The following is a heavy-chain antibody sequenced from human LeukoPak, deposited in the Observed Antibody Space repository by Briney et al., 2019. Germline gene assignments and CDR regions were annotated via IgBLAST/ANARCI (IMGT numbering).Heavy chain of an antibody. CDR2: ISGSGGRT. J-gene: IGHJ4*02. V-gene: IGHV3-23*01. Sequence: GGSLRLSCAASGFSFSVYAMSWVRQAPGKGLEWVSSISGSGGRTYYTNSVKGRFTISRENFKNTVYLEMNNLGAEDTALYYCAKGGKDFDFWRFDYWGQGNLVIVPS. D-gene: IGHD3-3*01. CDR3: AKGGKDFDFWRFDY. CDR1: GFSFSVYA.